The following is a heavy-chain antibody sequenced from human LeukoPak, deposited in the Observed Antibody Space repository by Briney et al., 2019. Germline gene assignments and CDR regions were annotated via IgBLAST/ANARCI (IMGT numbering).Heavy chain of an antibody. J-gene: IGHJ4*02. CDR3: ARSTSYYDILTGYYLLDY. CDR2: ISSSSSTI. CDR1: GFTFSSYW. D-gene: IGHD3-9*01. V-gene: IGHV3-48*01. Sequence: EAGGSLRLSCAASGFTFSSYWMSWVRQAPGKGLEWVSYISSSSSTIYYADSVKGRFTISRDNAKNSLYLQMNSLRAEDTAVYYCARSTSYYDILTGYYLLDYWGQGTLVTVSS.